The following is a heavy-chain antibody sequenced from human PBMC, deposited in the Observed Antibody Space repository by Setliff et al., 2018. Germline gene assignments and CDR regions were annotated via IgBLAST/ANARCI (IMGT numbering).Heavy chain of an antibody. CDR2: IFYSGDT. CDR1: GGSVRSHY. V-gene: IGHV4-59*08. D-gene: IGHD3-22*01. J-gene: IGHJ4*02. Sequence: SETLSLTCTVSGGSVRSHYWSWIRHSPGKGLEWIGFIFYSGDTKSNPSLKSRVTMSADTSKNQFSLKLSSVTAADTAVYYCARGSFPYDNSGFDYWGQGTLVTVSS. CDR3: ARGSFPYDNSGFDY.